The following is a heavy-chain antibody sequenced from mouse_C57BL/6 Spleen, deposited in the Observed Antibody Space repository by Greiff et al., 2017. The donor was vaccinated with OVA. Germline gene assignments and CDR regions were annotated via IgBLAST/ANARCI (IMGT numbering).Heavy chain of an antibody. CDR2: ISYDGSN. Sequence: ESGPGLVKPSQSLSLTCSVTGYSITSGYYWNWIRQFPGNKLEWMGYISYDGSNNYNPSLKNRISITRDTSKNQFFLKLNSVTTEDTATYYCARGIAHWYSDVWGTGTTVTVSS. J-gene: IGHJ1*03. CDR3: ARGIAHWYSDV. V-gene: IGHV3-6*01. CDR1: GYSITSGYY.